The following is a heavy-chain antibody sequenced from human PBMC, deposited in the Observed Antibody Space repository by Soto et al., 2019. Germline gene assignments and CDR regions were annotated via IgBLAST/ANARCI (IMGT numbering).Heavy chain of an antibody. CDR1: GFTFSSYG. Sequence: GGALRLSCAASGFTFSSYGMHWVRQAPVKGLEWVAVLSYDGGAKYYADSVKGRFTISRDNSKNTLYLQMNSLRAEDTAVYYCAKDHSSGSADYYFDYWGQGTLVTVSS. CDR3: AKDHSSGSADYYFDY. CDR2: LSYDGGAK. V-gene: IGHV3-30*18. D-gene: IGHD6-19*01. J-gene: IGHJ4*02.